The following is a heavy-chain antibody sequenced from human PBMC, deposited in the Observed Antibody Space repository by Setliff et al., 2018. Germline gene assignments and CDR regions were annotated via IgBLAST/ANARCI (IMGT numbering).Heavy chain of an antibody. D-gene: IGHD3-16*01. V-gene: IGHV3-23*01. CDR3: ATLYPWDPDAFDL. Sequence: PGGSLRLSCVASGFAFRSYAMSWVRQTPGKGLEWLATVTDTADRTYYPDSVKGRFTISRDNSKNTLYLQMNSLRAEDTALYYCATLYPWDPDAFDLWGQGTMVTVSS. CDR1: GFAFRSYA. CDR2: VTDTADRT. J-gene: IGHJ3*01.